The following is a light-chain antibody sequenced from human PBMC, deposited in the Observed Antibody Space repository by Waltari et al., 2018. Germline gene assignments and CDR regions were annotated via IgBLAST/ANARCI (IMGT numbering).Light chain of an antibody. CDR2: RAS. CDR3: QQHGTLPAT. CDR1: QSVGSSS. J-gene: IGKJ1*01. Sequence: EIVLPQSPGTASLSPGERVTLSCSASQSVGSSSLAWYQQKPGQAPRLVIYRASRRATGIPDRFSGSGSGTDFSLTISRLEPEDFAVYYCQQHGTLPATFGQGTKVEIK. V-gene: IGKV3-20*01.